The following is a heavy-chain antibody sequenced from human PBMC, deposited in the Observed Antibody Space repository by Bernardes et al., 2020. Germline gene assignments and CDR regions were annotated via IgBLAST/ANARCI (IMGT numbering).Heavy chain of an antibody. D-gene: IGHD3-3*01. Sequence: SETLSLTCAVYGGSFSGYYWSWIRQPPGKGLEWIGEINHSGSTNYNPSLKSRVTISVDTSKNQFSLKLSSVTAADTAVYYCARAVGVEWLLSSWFDPWGQGTLVTVSS. CDR3: ARAVGVEWLLSSWFDP. CDR1: GGSFSGYY. V-gene: IGHV4-34*01. CDR2: INHSGST. J-gene: IGHJ5*02.